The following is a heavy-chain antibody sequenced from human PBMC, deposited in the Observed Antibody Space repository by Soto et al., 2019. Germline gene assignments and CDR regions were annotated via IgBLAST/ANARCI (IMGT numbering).Heavy chain of an antibody. CDR2: IIPILGIA. D-gene: IGHD5-12*01. V-gene: IGHV1-69*08. CDR3: ERDWRDGYNYAVY. Sequence: QVQLVQSGAEVKKPGSSVKVSCKASGGTFSSYTISWVRQAPGQGLEWMGRIIPILGIANYAQKFQGRVTITADKSTSTAYMELSSLRSEDTAVYYCERDWRDGYNYAVYWGQGTLVTVSS. J-gene: IGHJ4*02. CDR1: GGTFSSYT.